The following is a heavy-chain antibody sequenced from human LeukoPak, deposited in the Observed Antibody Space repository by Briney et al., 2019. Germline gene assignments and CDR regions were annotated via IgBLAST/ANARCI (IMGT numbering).Heavy chain of an antibody. V-gene: IGHV4-30-2*01. CDR1: GGSISSGGYY. J-gene: IGHJ2*01. CDR3: ATRVGSGYFDL. D-gene: IGHD1-26*01. Sequence: SQTLSLTCTVSGGSISSGGYYWSWIRQPPGKGLEWIGYIYHSGSTYYNPSLKSRVTISVDRSKNQFSLKLSSVTAADTAVYYCATRVGSGYFDLWGRGTLVTVSS. CDR2: IYHSGST.